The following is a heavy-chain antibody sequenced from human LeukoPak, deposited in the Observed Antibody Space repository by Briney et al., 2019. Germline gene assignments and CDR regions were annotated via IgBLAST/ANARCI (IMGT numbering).Heavy chain of an antibody. CDR3: ARFDCSSTSCYPDWFDP. CDR1: GYTFTGYY. D-gene: IGHD2-2*01. V-gene: IGHV1-2*02. CDR2: INPNSGGT. Sequence: GESLKISCKGSGYTFTGYYMHWVRQAPGQGLEWMGWINPNSGGTNYAQKFQGRVTMTRDTSISTAYMELSRLRSDDTAVYYCARFDCSSTSCYPDWFDPWGQGTLVTVSS. J-gene: IGHJ5*02.